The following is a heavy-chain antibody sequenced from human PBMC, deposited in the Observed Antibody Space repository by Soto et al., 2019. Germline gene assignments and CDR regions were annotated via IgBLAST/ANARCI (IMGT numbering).Heavy chain of an antibody. D-gene: IGHD3-22*01. J-gene: IGHJ5*02. CDR2: ISSSGTTM. V-gene: IGHV3-48*03. CDR1: GFTFSDYE. CDR3: AGSTARLTGVYMMVSNWFDP. Sequence: PGGSLRLSCADSGFTFSDYEMHWVRQAPGKGLEWVAYISSSGTTMYYADSVKGRFTISRDNAKNSLFLQMNSLRAEDTAVYYCAGSTARLTGVYMMVSNWFDPWGRGTLVTVSS.